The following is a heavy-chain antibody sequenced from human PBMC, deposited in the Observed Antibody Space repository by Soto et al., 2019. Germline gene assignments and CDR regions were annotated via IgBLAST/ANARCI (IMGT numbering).Heavy chain of an antibody. CDR1: GFTFSSYW. D-gene: IGHD3-3*01. CDR2: IKQDGSEK. Sequence: GGSLRLSCAASGFTFSSYWMSWVRQAPGKGLEWVANIKQDGSEKYYVDSVKGRFTISRDNAKNSLYLQMNSLRAEDTAVYYCARFGFSEWLLYYYYGMDVWGQGTTVTVSS. CDR3: ARFGFSEWLLYYYYGMDV. J-gene: IGHJ6*02. V-gene: IGHV3-7*03.